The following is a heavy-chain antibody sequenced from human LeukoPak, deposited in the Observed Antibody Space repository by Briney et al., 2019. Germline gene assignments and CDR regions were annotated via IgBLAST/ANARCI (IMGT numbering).Heavy chain of an antibody. CDR1: GYTFTGYY. V-gene: IGHV1-2*02. Sequence: ASVKVSCKASGYTFTGYYMHWVRQAPGQGLEWMGWINPNTGVTNYAQKLQGRVTMTTDTSTSTAYMELRSLRSDDTAVYYCARVVYRDVLLWFGELTSFDYWGQGTLVTVSS. J-gene: IGHJ4*02. CDR2: INPNTGVT. D-gene: IGHD3-10*01. CDR3: ARVVYRDVLLWFGELTSFDY.